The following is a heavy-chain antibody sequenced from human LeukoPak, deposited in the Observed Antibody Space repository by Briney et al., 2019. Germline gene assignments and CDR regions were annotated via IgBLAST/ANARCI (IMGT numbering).Heavy chain of an antibody. CDR3: ARGNDYGSGSYY. D-gene: IGHD3-10*01. CDR1: GFTFSSYS. Sequence: GGSLRLSCAASGFTFSSYSLNWVRQAPGKGLEWVSPISSSTSYIYYADSVKGRFTVSRDNAKNSLYLQMNSLRAEDTAVYYCARGNDYGSGSYYWGQGTLVTVSP. J-gene: IGHJ4*02. V-gene: IGHV3-21*01. CDR2: ISSSTSYI.